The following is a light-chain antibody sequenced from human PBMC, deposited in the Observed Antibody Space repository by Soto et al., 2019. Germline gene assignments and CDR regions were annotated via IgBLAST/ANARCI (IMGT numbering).Light chain of an antibody. Sequence: QSVLTQPASVSGSPGQSITISCTGTSSDVGGYNYVFWYQQHPGEAPKLLIYDVSNRPSGVSNRFSGSKSGNTASLTISGLQAEDEADYYCQSYDSSLSAPYVFGTGTKATVL. V-gene: IGLV2-14*01. CDR2: DVS. J-gene: IGLJ1*01. CDR1: SSDVGGYNY. CDR3: QSYDSSLSAPYV.